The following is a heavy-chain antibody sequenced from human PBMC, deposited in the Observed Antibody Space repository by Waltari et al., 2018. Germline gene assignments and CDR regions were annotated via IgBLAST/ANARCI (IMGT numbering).Heavy chain of an antibody. CDR2: IRYDGSNK. D-gene: IGHD1-26*01. CDR3: AKVPSGVGAAKYYYYYYMDV. CDR1: GFTFSSYG. J-gene: IGHJ6*03. V-gene: IGHV3-30*02. Sequence: QVQLVESGGGVVQPGGSLRLSCAASGFTFSSYGMHWVRQAPGKGLEWVAFIRYDGSNKYYADSVKGRFTISRDNSKNTLYLQMNSLRAEDTAVYYCAKVPSGVGAAKYYYYYYMDVWGKGTTVTISS.